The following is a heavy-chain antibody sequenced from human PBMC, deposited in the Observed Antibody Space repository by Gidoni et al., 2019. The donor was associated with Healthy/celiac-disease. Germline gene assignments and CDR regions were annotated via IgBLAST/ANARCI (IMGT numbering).Heavy chain of an antibody. CDR1: GFTFSSYE. CDR3: AREIYCSGGSCYSEFRALDY. J-gene: IGHJ4*02. CDR2: ISSSGSTI. D-gene: IGHD2-15*01. Sequence: EVQLVESGGGLVQPGGSLRLSCASSGFTFSSYEMNWVRQAPGKGLEWVSYISSSGSTIYYADSVKGRFTISRDNAKNSLYLQMNSLRAEDTAVYYCAREIYCSGGSCYSEFRALDYWGQGTLVTVSS. V-gene: IGHV3-48*03.